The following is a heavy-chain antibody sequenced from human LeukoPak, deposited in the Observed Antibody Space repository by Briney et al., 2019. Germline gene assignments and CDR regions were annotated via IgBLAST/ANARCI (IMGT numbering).Heavy chain of an antibody. J-gene: IGHJ4*02. CDR3: AMGMWIQPFDY. V-gene: IGHV4-4*07. CDR1: GGSITSYY. Sequence: SGTLSLTCTVSGGSITSYYWSWVRQPAGEGLEWLGTIQSSGSTNYNPSLKSRVTMSVDTSKKQFSLKLSSVTAADTAVYYCAMGMWIQPFDYWGQGTPVTVSS. CDR2: IQSSGST. D-gene: IGHD5-18*01.